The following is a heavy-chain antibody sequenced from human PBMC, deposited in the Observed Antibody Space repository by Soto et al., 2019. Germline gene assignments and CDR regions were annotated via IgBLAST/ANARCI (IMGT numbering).Heavy chain of an antibody. CDR2: ISYDGSNK. CDR3: ARGGVVVVPGTSPTYYYYGMDV. V-gene: IGHV3-30-3*01. J-gene: IGHJ6*02. D-gene: IGHD2-2*01. Sequence: GGSLRLSCAASGFTFSSYAMHWVRQAPGKGLEWVAVISYDGSNKYYADSVKGRFTISRDNSKNTLYLQMNSLRAEDTAVYYCARGGVVVVPGTSPTYYYYGMDVWGQGTTVTVSS. CDR1: GFTFSSYA.